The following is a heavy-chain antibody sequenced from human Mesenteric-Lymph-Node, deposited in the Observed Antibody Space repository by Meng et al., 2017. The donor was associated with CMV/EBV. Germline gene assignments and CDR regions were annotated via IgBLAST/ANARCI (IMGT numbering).Heavy chain of an antibody. V-gene: IGHV4-38-2*02. J-gene: IGHJ4*02. D-gene: IGHD1-26*01. CDR2: IYHSGST. CDR3: ARGGVTWDLLPDY. Sequence: SETLPLTCTVSGYSINSDYYWGWIRQPPGRGLEWIGSIYHSGSTYYNPSLKSRVTISVDTSKNQFSPKLSSVTAADTAVYYCARGGVTWDLLPDYWSQGTLVTVSS. CDR1: GYSINSDYY.